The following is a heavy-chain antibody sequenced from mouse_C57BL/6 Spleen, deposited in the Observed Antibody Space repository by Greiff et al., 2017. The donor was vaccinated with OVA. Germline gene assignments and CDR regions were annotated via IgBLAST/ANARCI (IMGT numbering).Heavy chain of an antibody. CDR2: IYPGSGNT. D-gene: IGHD2-4*01. Sequence: QVQLQQSGAELVRPGASVKLSCKASGYTFTDYYINWVKQRPGQGLEWIARIYPGSGNTYYNEKFKGKATLTAEKSSSTAYMQLSSLTSEDSAVYFCARWGDYAFAYWGQGTLVTVSA. CDR3: ARWGDYAFAY. J-gene: IGHJ3*01. CDR1: GYTFTDYY. V-gene: IGHV1-76*01.